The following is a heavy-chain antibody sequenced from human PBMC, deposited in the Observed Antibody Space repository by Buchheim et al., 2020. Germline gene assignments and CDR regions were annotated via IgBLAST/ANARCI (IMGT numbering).Heavy chain of an antibody. V-gene: IGHV3-7*01. J-gene: IGHJ4*02. D-gene: IGHD3-10*01. CDR2: IKEDGSEK. Sequence: EVQLVESGGGLEQPGGSLRLSCAASGFTFSRYWMSWVRQAPRKGLEWVANIKEDGSEKYYVDSVKGRFTISRDNAKNSLYLQMNSLRAEDTAVYYCARVLYYVSGSYYDYWGQGTL. CDR1: GFTFSRYW. CDR3: ARVLYYVSGSYYDY.